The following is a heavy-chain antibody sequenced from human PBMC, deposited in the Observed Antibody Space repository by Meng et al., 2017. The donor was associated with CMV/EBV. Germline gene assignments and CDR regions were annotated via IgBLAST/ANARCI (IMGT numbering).Heavy chain of an antibody. CDR1: GGSFSGYY. D-gene: IGHD1/OR15-1a*01. J-gene: IGHJ5*02. V-gene: IGHV4-34*01. CDR3: ARGLYNWNTGWFDP. CDR2: INHIGST. Sequence: SETLSLTCAVYGGSFSGYYWSWIRQPPGKGLEWIGEINHIGSTKYNPSLKSRVTISVDTSKNQFSLKLSSVTAADTAVYYCARGLYNWNTGWFDPWGQGTLVTVSS.